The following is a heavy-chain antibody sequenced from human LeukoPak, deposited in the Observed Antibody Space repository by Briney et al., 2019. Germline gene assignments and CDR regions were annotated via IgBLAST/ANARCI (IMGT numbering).Heavy chain of an antibody. CDR2: INPTGGST. CDR1: GYTFTSYY. CDR3: ARDPAPSYSSSRLYYFDY. V-gene: IGHV1-46*01. Sequence: GASVKVSCKASGYTFTSYYMHLVRQAPGQGLEWMGLINPTGGSTGYAQKFQGRVTMTRDMSTSTDYMELSSLRSEDTAVYYCARDPAPSYSSSRLYYFDYWGQGTLVTVSS. J-gene: IGHJ4*02. D-gene: IGHD6-13*01.